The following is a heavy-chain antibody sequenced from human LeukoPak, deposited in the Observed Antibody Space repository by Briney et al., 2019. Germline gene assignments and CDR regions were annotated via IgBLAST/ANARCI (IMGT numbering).Heavy chain of an antibody. V-gene: IGHV4-39*07. J-gene: IGHJ4*02. D-gene: IGHD2-21*01. CDR2: IYYSGST. Sequence: SETLSLTCTVSGGSISSSSYYWGWIRQPPGKGLEWIGSIYYSGSTYYNPSLKSRVTISVDMSKNQFSLKLSSVTAADTAVYYCARGHPPIVVVSYFDYWGQGTLVTVSS. CDR3: ARGHPPIVVVSYFDY. CDR1: GGSISSSSYY.